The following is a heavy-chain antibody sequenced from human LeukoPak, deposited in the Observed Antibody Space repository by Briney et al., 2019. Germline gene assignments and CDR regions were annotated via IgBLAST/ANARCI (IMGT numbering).Heavy chain of an antibody. V-gene: IGHV1-8*01. Sequence: ASVKVSCKASGYTFTSYDINWVRQATGQGHEWMGWMNPNSGNTGYAQKFQGRVTMTEDTSTDTAYMELSRLRSDDTAVYYCARDITYYYGSGSYGYWGQGTLVTVSS. J-gene: IGHJ4*02. D-gene: IGHD3-10*01. CDR2: MNPNSGNT. CDR3: ARDITYYYGSGSYGY. CDR1: GYTFTSYD.